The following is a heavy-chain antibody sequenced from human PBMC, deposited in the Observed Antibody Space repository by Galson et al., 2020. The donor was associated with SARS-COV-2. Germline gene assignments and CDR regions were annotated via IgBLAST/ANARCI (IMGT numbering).Heavy chain of an antibody. D-gene: IGHD2-15*01. CDR3: ARREDCSVGSCSSSDAFDI. J-gene: IGHJ3*02. Sequence: GGSLRLSCTASGFTVSNNYMSWVRQAPGKGLEWVSLIYSGGTTYYADSVKGRFTVSRDNPKNTLYLQMSNLRAEDTALYYCARREDCSVGSCSSSDAFDIWGQGTMVTVSS. V-gene: IGHV3-53*01. CDR2: IYSGGTT. CDR1: GFTVSNNY.